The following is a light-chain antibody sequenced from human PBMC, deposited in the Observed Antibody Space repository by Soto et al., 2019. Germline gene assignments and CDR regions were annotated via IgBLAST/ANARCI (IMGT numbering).Light chain of an antibody. CDR3: QQFKSLPIT. J-gene: IGKJ4*01. Sequence: IQVTQSPSSLSASVGDRVTITCRASEGINSHLAWYQQKPGKAPKVLIHSASTLESGAPSRFSGSGYGTDFTLTISSLQPEDFATYYCQQFKSLPITFGGGTRVEIK. CDR1: EGINSH. V-gene: IGKV1-9*01. CDR2: SAS.